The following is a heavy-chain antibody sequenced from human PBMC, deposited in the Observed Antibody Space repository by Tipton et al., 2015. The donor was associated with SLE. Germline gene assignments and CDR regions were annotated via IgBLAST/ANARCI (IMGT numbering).Heavy chain of an antibody. J-gene: IGHJ6*02. D-gene: IGHD6-13*01. V-gene: IGHV4-4*07. CDR3: ARGVLGSSWTLDGMDV. CDR2: VSPSGGT. Sequence: TLSLTCTVSGGSLNNHFCSWIRQSAGKGLEWIGRVSPSGGTNYNPSLKSRVTISVDTSKNQFSLKLSSVTAADTAVYYCARGVLGSSWTLDGMDVWGQGTTVTVSS. CDR1: GGSLNNHF.